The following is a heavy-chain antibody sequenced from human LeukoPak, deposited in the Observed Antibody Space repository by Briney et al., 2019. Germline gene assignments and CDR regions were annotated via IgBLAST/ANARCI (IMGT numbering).Heavy chain of an antibody. J-gene: IGHJ5*02. CDR3: TRHPGSPNWFDP. CDR1: GFTFSSYA. D-gene: IGHD1-1*01. V-gene: IGHV3-73*01. CDR2: IRSKANSYAT. Sequence: GGSLRLSCAASGFTFSSYAMSWVRQAPGKGLEWVGRIRSKANSYATAYAASVKGRFTISRDDSKNTAYLQMNSLKTEDTAVYYCTRHPGSPNWFDPWGQGTLVTVSS.